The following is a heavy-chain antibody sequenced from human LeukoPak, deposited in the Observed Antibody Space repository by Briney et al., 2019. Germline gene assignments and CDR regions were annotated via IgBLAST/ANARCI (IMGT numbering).Heavy chain of an antibody. CDR2: IYPGDSDT. CDR1: GYSFTSYW. V-gene: IGHV5-51*01. J-gene: IGHJ4*02. D-gene: IGHD3-3*01. CDR3: ARIPTHYDFGSGYVYYFDQ. Sequence: GESLKISCKGSGYSFTSYWIGWVRQMPGKGLEWMGIIYPGDSDTRYSPSFQGQVTISADNSISTAYLQWSSLKASDTAKYYCARIPTHYDFGSGYVYYFDQWGPGTLVTVSS.